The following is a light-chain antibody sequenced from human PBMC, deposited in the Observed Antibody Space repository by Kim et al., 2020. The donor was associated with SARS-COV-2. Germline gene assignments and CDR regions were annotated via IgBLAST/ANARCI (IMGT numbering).Light chain of an antibody. CDR3: QKCDSAPWT. V-gene: IGKV1-27*01. Sequence: ESVGDRVTTTCRASQDISNYLAWFQLKPGKAPKLLIYAASALQPGVPSRFSGSGSGTDFTLTVTSLQPEDVATYYCQKCDSAPWTFGQGTKVDIK. CDR1: QDISNY. J-gene: IGKJ1*01. CDR2: AAS.